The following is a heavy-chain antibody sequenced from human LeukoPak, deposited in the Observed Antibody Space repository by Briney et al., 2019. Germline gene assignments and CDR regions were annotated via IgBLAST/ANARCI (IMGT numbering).Heavy chain of an antibody. CDR1: GASISSHY. D-gene: IGHD2/OR15-2a*01. J-gene: IGHJ5*02. CDR3: ARDVFFRAHNWFDP. CDR2: IYNTGSA. V-gene: IGHV4-4*07. Sequence: SETLSLTCNVSGASISSHYWNWIRQPAGKGLEWIRRIYNTGSANYNPSLKSRVTMSLDTSRNQISLKLTSVTAADTAVYYCARDVFFRAHNWFDPWGQGTLVTVSS.